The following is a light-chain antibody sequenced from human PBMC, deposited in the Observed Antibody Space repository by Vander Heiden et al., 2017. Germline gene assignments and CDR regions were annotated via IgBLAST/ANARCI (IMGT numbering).Light chain of an antibody. J-gene: IGLJ1*01. CDR2: DVS. CDR3: SSYTSSATLV. CDR1: SSNVGYYYF. Sequence: QSALTQPASVSGSPGQSPTISCTGTSSNVGYYYFGCWHQQNPRTPPNLMFYDVSNRPSGVSNRFSGSKSGTTASLTIAGLQDEDEADYYCSSYTSSATLVFGTGTKVAVL. V-gene: IGLV2-14*01.